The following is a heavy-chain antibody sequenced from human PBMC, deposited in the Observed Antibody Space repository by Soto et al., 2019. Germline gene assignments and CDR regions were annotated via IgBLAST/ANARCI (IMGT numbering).Heavy chain of an antibody. V-gene: IGHV1-8*01. J-gene: IGHJ6*02. CDR3: VRGAYPFTSSGIAAAGYCLGV. CDR2: MNPNSGNT. D-gene: IGHD6-13*01. Sequence: QVQLVQSGAEVKKPGASVKVSCKASGYTFTNYAITWVRQATGQGLEWMGWMNPNSGNTGSAQKFRGRVTMTRDTSITTAYLELSSLRSEDTAVYYCVRGAYPFTSSGIAAAGYCLGVWGHGTTVTVSS. CDR1: GYTFTNYA.